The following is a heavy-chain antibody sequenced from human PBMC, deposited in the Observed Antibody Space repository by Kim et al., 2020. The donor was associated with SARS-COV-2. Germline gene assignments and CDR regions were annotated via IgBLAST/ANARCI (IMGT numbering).Heavy chain of an antibody. Sequence: ADSVKGLFTISRDNAKNSLYLRMNSLRAEDTAVYYCARGPRGYSYGYVDYWGQGTLVTVSS. V-gene: IGHV3-21*01. CDR3: ARGPRGYSYGYVDY. J-gene: IGHJ4*02. D-gene: IGHD5-18*01.